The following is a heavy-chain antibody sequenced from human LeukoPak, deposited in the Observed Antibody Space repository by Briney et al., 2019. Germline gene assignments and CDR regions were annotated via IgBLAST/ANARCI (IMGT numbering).Heavy chain of an antibody. Sequence: GSSVKVSCKAPGGTFSSYTISWVRQAPGQGLEWMGRIIPILGIANYAQKFQGRVTITADKSTSTAYRELSSLRSEDTAVYYCARVYYDSSGYYYVWGQGTLVTVSS. CDR2: IIPILGIA. CDR1: GGTFSSYT. D-gene: IGHD3-22*01. CDR3: ARVYYDSSGYYYV. J-gene: IGHJ4*02. V-gene: IGHV1-69*02.